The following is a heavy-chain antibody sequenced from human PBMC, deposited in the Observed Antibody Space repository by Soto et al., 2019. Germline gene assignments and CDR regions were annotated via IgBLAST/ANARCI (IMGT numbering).Heavy chain of an antibody. Sequence: QVQLQESGPGLVKPSGTLSLTCAVSGGSISSSNWWSWVRQPPGKGLEWIGEIYHSGNTNYNPSPKHRVTRAVEQARNQFSLKLSSVTAADTAVYYCARRWGEGRVDYWGQGTLVTVSS. J-gene: IGHJ4*02. CDR2: IYHSGNT. CDR1: GGSISSSNW. D-gene: IGHD3-10*01. CDR3: ARRWGEGRVDY. V-gene: IGHV4-4*02.